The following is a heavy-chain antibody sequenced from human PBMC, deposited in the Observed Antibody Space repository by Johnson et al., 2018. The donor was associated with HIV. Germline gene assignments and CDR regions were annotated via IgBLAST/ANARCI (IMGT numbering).Heavy chain of an antibody. CDR2: ISGSGSAR. Sequence: QVQLVESGGGVVQPGRSLRLSCAASRLIFSDYFMSWIRQAPGKGLEWVASISGSGSARYYADSVKGRFTISRDNARTSLYLQMNSLRAEDTAVYYCAKLPGSGYYLDAFDIWGQGTMVTVSS. CDR1: RLIFSDYF. V-gene: IGHV3-11*01. CDR3: AKLPGSGYYLDAFDI. J-gene: IGHJ3*02. D-gene: IGHD3-22*01.